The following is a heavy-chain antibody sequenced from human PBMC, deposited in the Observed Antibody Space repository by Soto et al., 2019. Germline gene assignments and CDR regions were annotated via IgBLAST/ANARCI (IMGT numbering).Heavy chain of an antibody. Sequence: GGALKDSCKASGYSFTNYWISWVAQMPGKSLESLGRIDPSVAYADYGPSFQGHVTISADNSITTAYLQWTSLKASDTAMYYCARLSSPLYSGSSFPRYAMDVWGQGTTVTVSS. J-gene: IGHJ6*02. CDR2: IDPSVAYA. D-gene: IGHD4-4*01. CDR3: ARLSSPLYSGSSFPRYAMDV. CDR1: GYSFTNYW. V-gene: IGHV5-10-1*01.